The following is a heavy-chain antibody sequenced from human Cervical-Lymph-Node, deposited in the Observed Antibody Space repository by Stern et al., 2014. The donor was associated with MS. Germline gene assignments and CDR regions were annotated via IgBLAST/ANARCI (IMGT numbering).Heavy chain of an antibody. V-gene: IGHV1-69*01. CDR1: GGSFSTFA. CDR3: TRHQEGIAVY. CDR2: IITLFGTA. J-gene: IGHJ4*02. D-gene: IGHD6-19*01. Sequence: VQLVESGAEVKKPGSSVKVSCKASGGSFSTFAISWVRQAPGLGLEWLGGIITLFGTATSAQTFQGRLTFTADESTSTVYMELGSLRSDDTAVYYCTRHQEGIAVYWGQGTLVTVSS.